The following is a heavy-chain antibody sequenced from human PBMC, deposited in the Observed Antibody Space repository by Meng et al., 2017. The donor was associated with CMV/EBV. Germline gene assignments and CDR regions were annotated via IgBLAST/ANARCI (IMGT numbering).Heavy chain of an antibody. Sequence: SETLSLTCAAYGGSFSGYYWSWIRQPPGKGLEWIGEINHSGSTNYNPSLKSRVTISVDTSKNQFSLKLSSVTAADTAVYYCARGGAANYYYYGMDVWGQGTTVTVSS. CDR3: ARGGAANYYYYGMDV. V-gene: IGHV4-34*01. D-gene: IGHD2-15*01. CDR1: GGSFSGYY. CDR2: INHSGST. J-gene: IGHJ6*02.